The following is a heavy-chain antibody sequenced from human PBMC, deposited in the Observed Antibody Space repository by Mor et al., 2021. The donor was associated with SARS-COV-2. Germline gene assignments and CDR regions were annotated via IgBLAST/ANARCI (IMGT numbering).Heavy chain of an antibody. Sequence: TNYSPSFQGHVTISADKSISTAYLQWSSLKASDTAMYYCARVGFGGGQHYYYYSRDVWGKGTTVTVSS. V-gene: IGHV5-10-1*01. CDR2: T. CDR3: ARVGFGGGQHYYYYSRDV. J-gene: IGHJ6*03. D-gene: IGHD3-10*01.